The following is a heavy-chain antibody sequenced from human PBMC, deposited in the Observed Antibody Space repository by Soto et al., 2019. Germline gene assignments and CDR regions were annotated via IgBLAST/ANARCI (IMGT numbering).Heavy chain of an antibody. CDR1: GFTFSSYG. V-gene: IGHV3-30*18. D-gene: IGHD1-26*01. CDR2: ISYDGSNK. CDR3: AKDLGWELHQPFDY. J-gene: IGHJ4*02. Sequence: QVQLVESGGGVVQPGRSLRLSCVVSGFTFSSYGIHWVRQAPGKGLEWVAVISYDGSNKYYADSVKGRFTISRDNSKNTLYLPMNSLRAEDTAVYYCAKDLGWELHQPFDYWGQGTLVTVSS.